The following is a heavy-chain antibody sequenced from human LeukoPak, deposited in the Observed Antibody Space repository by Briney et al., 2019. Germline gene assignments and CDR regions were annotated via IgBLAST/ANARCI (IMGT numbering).Heavy chain of an antibody. Sequence: SETLSLTCTVSGGSISSYYWSWIRQPPGKGLERIGYIYYSGSTNYNPSLKSRVTISVDTSKNQFSLKLSSVTAADTAVYYCARCDADIVVVPAAFSYYYYYMDVWGKGTTVTVSS. V-gene: IGHV4-59*08. J-gene: IGHJ6*03. CDR1: GGSISSYY. CDR3: ARCDADIVVVPAAFSYYYYYMDV. D-gene: IGHD2-2*01. CDR2: IYYSGST.